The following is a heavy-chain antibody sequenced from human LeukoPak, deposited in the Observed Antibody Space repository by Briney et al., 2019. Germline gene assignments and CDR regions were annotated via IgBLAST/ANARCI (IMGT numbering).Heavy chain of an antibody. Sequence: KPSETLSLTCTVSGGSISSYYWSWIRQPPGKGLEWIGYIYYSGSTNYNPSLKSRVTISVDTSKNQFSLKLSSVTAADTAVYYCARDSEELGIEYWGQGTLVTVSS. D-gene: IGHD7-27*01. J-gene: IGHJ4*02. V-gene: IGHV4-59*01. CDR1: GGSISSYY. CDR2: IYYSGST. CDR3: ARDSEELGIEY.